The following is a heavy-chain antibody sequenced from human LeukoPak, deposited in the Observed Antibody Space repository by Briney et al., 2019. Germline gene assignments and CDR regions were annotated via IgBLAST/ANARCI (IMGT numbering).Heavy chain of an antibody. Sequence: SETLSLTCTVYGGSFSGYYWSWIRQPPGKGLEWIGETNHSGSTNYNPSLKSRVTISVETSKNQCSLKLSSVTAADTAVYFCSISGWHVGKYDYWGQGTLVTVSS. V-gene: IGHV4-34*03. CDR2: TNHSGST. D-gene: IGHD6-25*01. CDR3: SISGWHVGKYDY. CDR1: GGSFSGYY. J-gene: IGHJ4*02.